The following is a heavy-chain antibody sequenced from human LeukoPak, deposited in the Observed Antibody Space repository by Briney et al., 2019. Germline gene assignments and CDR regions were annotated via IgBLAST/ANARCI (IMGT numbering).Heavy chain of an antibody. Sequence: ASVKVSCKASGYTFTTYDISWVRQAPGQGLEWMGWISLYTGDTNYAQKLQGRVTMTTDTSTSTAYMELRSLRPDDTAMYYCARVGDSGNYPAFDYWGQGTLVTVSS. V-gene: IGHV1-18*01. CDR2: ISLYTGDT. CDR1: GYTFTTYD. J-gene: IGHJ4*02. D-gene: IGHD1-26*01. CDR3: ARVGDSGNYPAFDY.